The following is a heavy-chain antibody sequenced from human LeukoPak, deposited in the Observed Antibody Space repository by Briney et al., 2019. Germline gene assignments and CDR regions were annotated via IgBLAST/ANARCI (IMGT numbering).Heavy chain of an antibody. CDR1: GGSISSGSYY. D-gene: IGHD4-17*01. CDR2: IYTSGST. Sequence: SETLSLTCTVSGGSISSGSYYWSWIRQPAGKGLEWIGRIYTSGSTNCNPSLKSRVTISVDTSKNQFSLKLSSVTAADTAVYYCARDLDYGDYGYFDYWGQGTLVTVSS. J-gene: IGHJ4*02. V-gene: IGHV4-61*02. CDR3: ARDLDYGDYGYFDY.